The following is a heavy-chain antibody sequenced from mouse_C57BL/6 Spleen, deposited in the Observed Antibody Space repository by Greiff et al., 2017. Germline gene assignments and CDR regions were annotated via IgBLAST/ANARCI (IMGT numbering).Heavy chain of an antibody. V-gene: IGHV1-80*01. Sequence: VQLQQSGAELVKPGASVKISCKASGYAFSSYWMNWVKQRPGKGLEWIGQIYPGDGDTNYNGKFKGKATLTADKSASTAYRQLSSLTSVDSAVYFLARSSLITTVFEVMDYWGQGTSVTVSS. D-gene: IGHD1-1*01. CDR3: ARSSLITTVFEVMDY. CDR2: IYPGDGDT. J-gene: IGHJ4*01. CDR1: GYAFSSYW.